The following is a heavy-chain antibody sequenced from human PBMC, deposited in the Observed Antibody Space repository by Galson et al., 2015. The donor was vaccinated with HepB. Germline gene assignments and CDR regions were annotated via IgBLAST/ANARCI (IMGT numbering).Heavy chain of an antibody. D-gene: IGHD1-26*01. Sequence: SLRLSCAASGFTFSSYWMSWVRQAPGKGLEWVANIKQDGSEKYYVDSVKGRFTISRDNAKNSLYLQMNSLRAEDTAVYYCARPRGWEWGGGSYSFYWYFDLWGRGTLVTVSS. V-gene: IGHV3-7*01. CDR2: IKQDGSEK. J-gene: IGHJ2*01. CDR3: ARPRGWEWGGGSYSFYWYFDL. CDR1: GFTFSSYW.